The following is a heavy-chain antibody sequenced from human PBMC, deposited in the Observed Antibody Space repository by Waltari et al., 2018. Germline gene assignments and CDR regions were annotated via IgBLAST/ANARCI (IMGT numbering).Heavy chain of an antibody. CDR3: AKTIVVVNDAFDI. D-gene: IGHD3-22*01. CDR1: GFTFSSYA. J-gene: IGHJ3*02. V-gene: IGHV3-23*01. CDR2: ISGSGGST. Sequence: EVQLLESGGGLVQPGGSLRLSCAASGFTFSSYAMSWVRQAPGKGLEWVSAISGSGGSTYYADSVKCRFTISRDNSKNTLYLQMNSLRAEDTAVYYCAKTIVVVNDAFDIWGQGTMVTVSS.